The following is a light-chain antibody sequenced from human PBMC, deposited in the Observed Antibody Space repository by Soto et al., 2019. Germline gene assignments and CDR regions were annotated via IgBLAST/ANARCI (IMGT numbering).Light chain of an antibody. CDR3: QQYNSYRMYP. CDR2: DAS. V-gene: IGKV1-5*01. Sequence: DIQMTQSPSTLSASVGDRVTITCRASQSISSWLAWYQQKPGKAPKLLIYDASSLESGVPSRFSGSGSGTEFTLTISSLQPDDFATYYCQQYNSYRMYPFGQGTKLEIK. CDR1: QSISSW. J-gene: IGKJ2*01.